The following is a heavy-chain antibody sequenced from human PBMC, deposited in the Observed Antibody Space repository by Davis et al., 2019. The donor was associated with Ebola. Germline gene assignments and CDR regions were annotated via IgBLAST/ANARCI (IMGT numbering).Heavy chain of an antibody. CDR3: ARGDKLDP. CDR2: ISYDGSNK. J-gene: IGHJ5*02. CDR1: GFTFSSYA. Sequence: GGSLRLSCAASGFTFSSYAMHWVRQAPGKGLEWVAVISYDGSNKYYVDSVKGRFTISRDNSKNTLYLQMNSLRAEDTAVYYCARGDKLDPWGQGTLVIVSS. V-gene: IGHV3-30-3*01. D-gene: IGHD2-15*01.